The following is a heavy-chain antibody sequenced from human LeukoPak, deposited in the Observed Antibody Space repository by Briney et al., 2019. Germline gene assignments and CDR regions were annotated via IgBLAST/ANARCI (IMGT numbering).Heavy chain of an antibody. V-gene: IGHV4-30-4*01. CDR3: VRENYGSGPAYYGMDV. D-gene: IGHD3-10*01. CDR1: GGSISSADYH. CDR2: ST. Sequence: SQTLSLTCTVSGGSISSADYHWTWIRQSPGKGLEWIGSTHHSPSLKSRVTISVDTSKNQFSLRPTSVTAADTAVYYCVRENYGSGPAYYGMDVWGQGTTVTVSS. J-gene: IGHJ6*02.